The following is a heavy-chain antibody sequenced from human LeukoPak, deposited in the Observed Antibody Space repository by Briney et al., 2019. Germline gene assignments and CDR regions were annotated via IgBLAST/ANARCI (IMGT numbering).Heavy chain of an antibody. CDR1: GFSFSTCA. V-gene: IGHV3-23*01. J-gene: IGHJ6*02. CDR2: ISGDGDRT. D-gene: IGHD3-10*02. Sequence: GGSLRLSCAASGFSFSTCAMNWVRQAPGKGLERVSSISGDGDRTHYADSVKGRFTISRDNSKNMLYLQMNSLRAEDTAVYYCARDLHYYVAMDVWGQGTTVTVSS. CDR3: ARDLHYYVAMDV.